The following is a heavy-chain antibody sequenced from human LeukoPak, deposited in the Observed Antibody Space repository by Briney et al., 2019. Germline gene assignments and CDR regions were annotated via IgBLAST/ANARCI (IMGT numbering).Heavy chain of an antibody. CDR2: INPNSGGT. Sequence: GASVKVSCKASGYTFTSYDINWVRQATGQGLEWMGWINPNSGGTNYAQKFQGRVTMTRDTSISTAYMELSRLRSDDTAVYYCARETEDTGAFDYWGQGTLVTVSS. CDR1: GYTFTSYD. J-gene: IGHJ4*02. D-gene: IGHD1-14*01. CDR3: ARETEDTGAFDY. V-gene: IGHV1-2*02.